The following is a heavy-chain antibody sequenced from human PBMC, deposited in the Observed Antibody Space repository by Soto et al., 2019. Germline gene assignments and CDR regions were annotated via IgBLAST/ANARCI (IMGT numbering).Heavy chain of an antibody. J-gene: IGHJ4*02. CDR2: ISSSSSYI. Sequence: GSLRLSCAASGFTFSSYAMSWVRQAPGKGLEWVSSISSSSSYIYYADSVKGRFTISRDNAKNSLYLQMNSLRAEDTAVYYCARASGWYRGYFDYWGQGTLVTVSS. D-gene: IGHD6-19*01. V-gene: IGHV3-21*01. CDR3: ARASGWYRGYFDY. CDR1: GFTFSSYA.